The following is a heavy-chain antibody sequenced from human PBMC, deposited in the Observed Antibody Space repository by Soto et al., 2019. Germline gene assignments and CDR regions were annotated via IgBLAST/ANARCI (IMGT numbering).Heavy chain of an antibody. Sequence: SQTLSLTCAISGDSVSSNSVAWNWIRQSPSRGLEWLGWTYYRSKWYNDYAVSVKSRITINPDTSKNQFSLQLNSVTPEDTAVYYCARGNHVVAGIDYWGQGTLVTVSS. J-gene: IGHJ4*02. CDR3: ARGNHVVAGIDY. D-gene: IGHD4-4*01. CDR2: TYYRSKWYN. V-gene: IGHV6-1*01. CDR1: GDSVSSNSVA.